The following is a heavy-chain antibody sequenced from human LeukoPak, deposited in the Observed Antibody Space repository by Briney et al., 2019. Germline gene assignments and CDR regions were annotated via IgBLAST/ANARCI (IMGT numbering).Heavy chain of an antibody. CDR2: FDPEDGET. Sequence: ASVKVSCKVSGYTLTELSMHWVRQAPGKGLEWMGGFDPEDGETIYAQKFQGRVTMTEDTSTDTAYMELSSLRSEDTAVYYCARDHRGGFGELLGVWFDPWGQGTLVTVSS. CDR1: GYTLTELS. V-gene: IGHV1-24*01. J-gene: IGHJ5*02. CDR3: ARDHRGGFGELLGVWFDP. D-gene: IGHD3-10*01.